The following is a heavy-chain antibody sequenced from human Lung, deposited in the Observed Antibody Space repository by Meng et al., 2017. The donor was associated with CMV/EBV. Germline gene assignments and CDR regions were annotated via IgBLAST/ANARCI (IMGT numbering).Heavy chain of an antibody. Sequence: SXXVPXKASGYTFTSYGISWVRQAPGQRLEWMGWIGAYNGNTNYEQKLQGRVNMTTDTSTSTAYLELRSLRSADTAVYYCARGIVYDFWSGTQGWFDPWGQGTXVTGAS. CDR1: GYTFTSYG. D-gene: IGHD3-3*01. CDR2: IGAYNGNT. CDR3: ARGIVYDFWSGTQGWFDP. J-gene: IGHJ5*02. V-gene: IGHV1-18*01.